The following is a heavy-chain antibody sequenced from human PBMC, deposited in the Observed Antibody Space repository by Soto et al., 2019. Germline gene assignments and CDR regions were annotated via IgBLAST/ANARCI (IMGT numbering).Heavy chain of an antibody. V-gene: IGHV4-59*01. CDR1: GGSISNYY. CDR3: ARLQYTVMTPIDT. Sequence: NPSETLSLTCTVSGGSISNYYWNWIRQSPEKGLEWIAYIHFSGNTNYNPSLKSRVSISVDTSKNQFSLNLTSVTAADTAIYYCARLQYTVMTPIDTWGQGTMVTVSS. J-gene: IGHJ3*02. D-gene: IGHD2-21*02. CDR2: IHFSGNT.